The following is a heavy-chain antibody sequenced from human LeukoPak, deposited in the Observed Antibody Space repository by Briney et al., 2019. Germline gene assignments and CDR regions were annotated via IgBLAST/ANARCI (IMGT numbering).Heavy chain of an antibody. V-gene: IGHV3-7*01. CDR2: IKQDGSEK. Sequence: PGGSLRLSCAASGFTFSNNWMNWVRQAPGKGLEWVANIKQDGSEKYYVDSVKGRFTISRDNAKNSLYLQMNSLRAEDTAVYYCATMSGESMIVLAVFDYWGQGTLVTVSS. CDR1: GFTFSNNW. D-gene: IGHD3-22*01. J-gene: IGHJ4*02. CDR3: ATMSGESMIVLAVFDY.